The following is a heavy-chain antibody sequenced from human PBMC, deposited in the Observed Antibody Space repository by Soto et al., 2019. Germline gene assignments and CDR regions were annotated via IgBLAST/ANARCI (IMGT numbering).Heavy chain of an antibody. V-gene: IGHV3-30*18. Sequence: QVQLVESGGGVVQPGRSLRLSCAASGFTFSSYGMHWVRQASGKGLEWVAVISYDGSNKYYADSVKGRFTISRDNSKNTLYLQMNSLRAEDTAVYYCANLVPAAIDNWFDPWGQGTLVTVSS. CDR2: ISYDGSNK. CDR1: GFTFSSYG. D-gene: IGHD2-2*01. CDR3: ANLVPAAIDNWFDP. J-gene: IGHJ5*02.